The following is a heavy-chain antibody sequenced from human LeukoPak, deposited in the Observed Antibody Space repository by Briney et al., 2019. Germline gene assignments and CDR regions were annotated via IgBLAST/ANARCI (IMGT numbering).Heavy chain of an antibody. D-gene: IGHD3-10*01. V-gene: IGHV1-46*01. CDR3: ARGQTYYYGHY. CDR2: INPGGGST. CDR1: GYTFTSYY. J-gene: IGHJ4*02. Sequence: VASVNVSCTASGYTFTSYYMHWVRQAPGQGLEWMGIINPGGGSTSYAQKFQGRVTMTRDTSTSTVYMELSSLRSEDTAVYYCARGQTYYYGHYWGQGTLVTVSS.